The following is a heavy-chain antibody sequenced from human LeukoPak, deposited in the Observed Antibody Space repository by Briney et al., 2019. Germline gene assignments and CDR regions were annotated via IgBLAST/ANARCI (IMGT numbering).Heavy chain of an antibody. Sequence: PGGSLRLSCAAAGFTFSSYAMHWVRQAPGTGLEWVAVISYDGSNKYYADSVKGRFTISRDNSKNTLYLHMNSLRAEDTAVYYCARDLAYCGGDCYGYCGQGTLVTVSS. J-gene: IGHJ4*02. CDR2: ISYDGSNK. D-gene: IGHD2-21*01. CDR3: ARDLAYCGGDCYGY. V-gene: IGHV3-30-3*01. CDR1: GFTFSSYA.